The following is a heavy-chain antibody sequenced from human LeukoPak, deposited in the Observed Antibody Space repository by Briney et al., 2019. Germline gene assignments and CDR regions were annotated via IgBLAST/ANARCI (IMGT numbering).Heavy chain of an antibody. V-gene: IGHV1-18*01. CDR2: ISAYNGNT. D-gene: IGHD2-2*01. J-gene: IGHJ6*02. Sequence: ASVKVSCKASRYTFTSYGISWVRQAPGQGLERMGWISAYNGNTNYAQTLQGRVTMTTDTSTSTAYMELRSLRADDTAVYYCARRAKKVPAAYGMDVWGQGTTVTVSS. CDR3: ARRAKKVPAAYGMDV. CDR1: RYTFTSYG.